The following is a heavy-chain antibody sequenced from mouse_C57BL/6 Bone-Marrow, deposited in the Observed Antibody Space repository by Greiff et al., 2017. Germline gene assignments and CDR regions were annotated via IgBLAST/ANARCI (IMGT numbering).Heavy chain of an antibody. D-gene: IGHD2-5*01. CDR2: INPNYGTT. V-gene: IGHV1-39*01. CDR1: GYSFTDYN. J-gene: IGHJ1*03. CDR3: ARQSNLRFYWDFDV. Sequence: VQLQQSGPELVKPGASVKISCKASGYSFTDYNMNWVKQSNGKSLEWIGVINPNYGTTSYNQKFKGKATLTVDQSSSTSYMHLNSLTSEDSAVYYCARQSNLRFYWDFDVWGTGTTVTVSS.